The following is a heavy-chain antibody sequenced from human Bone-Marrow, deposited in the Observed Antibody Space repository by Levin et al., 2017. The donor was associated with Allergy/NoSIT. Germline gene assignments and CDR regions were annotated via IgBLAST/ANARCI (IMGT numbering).Heavy chain of an antibody. CDR1: GFTFSSYG. J-gene: IGHJ4*02. CDR3: AKDMIRGAMGSLATFDY. V-gene: IGHV3-30*18. CDR2: ISYDGSNK. Sequence: SGGSLRLSCAASGFTFSSYGMHWVRQAPGKGLEWVAVISYDGSNKYYADSVKGRFTISRDNSKNTLYLQMNSLRAEDTAVYYCAKDMIRGAMGSLATFDYWGQGTLVTVSS. D-gene: IGHD3-10*01.